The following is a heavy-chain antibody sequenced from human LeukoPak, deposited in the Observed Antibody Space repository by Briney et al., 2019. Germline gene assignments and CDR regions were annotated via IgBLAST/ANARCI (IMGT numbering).Heavy chain of an antibody. Sequence: GASVKVSCKASGYTFTSYYMHWVRQAPGQRLEWMGIINPSGGSTNYAQKFQGRVTMTRDTSTSTVYMELSSLRSEATAVYYCARVRKRITMIVVTKAEGWFDPWGQGTLVTVSS. J-gene: IGHJ5*02. D-gene: IGHD3-22*01. CDR3: ARVRKRITMIVVTKAEGWFDP. CDR1: GYTFTSYY. V-gene: IGHV1-46*01. CDR2: INPSGGST.